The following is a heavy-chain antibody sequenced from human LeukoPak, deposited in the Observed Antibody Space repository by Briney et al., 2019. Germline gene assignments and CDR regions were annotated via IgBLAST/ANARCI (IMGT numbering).Heavy chain of an antibody. CDR3: AGASTRRSPFDI. J-gene: IGHJ3*02. CDR2: ISYDGSNK. Sequence: GRSLRLSCAASGFTFSSYGMHWVRQAPGKGLEWVAVISYDGSNKYYADSVKGRFTISRDNSKNTLYLQMNSLRDDDTAVYFCAGASTRRSPFDIWGQGTMVTVSS. V-gene: IGHV3-30*03. CDR1: GFTFSSYG. D-gene: IGHD2-2*01.